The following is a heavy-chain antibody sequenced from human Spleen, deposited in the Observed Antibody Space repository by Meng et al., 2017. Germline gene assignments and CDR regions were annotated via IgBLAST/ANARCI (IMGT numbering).Heavy chain of an antibody. J-gene: IGHJ6*02. V-gene: IGHV3-23*01. CDR1: GFAFSTYG. D-gene: IGHD1-26*01. CDR2: ISTSAGTT. CDR3: ARLVHSGSDYGDYYYGMDV. Sequence: GESLKISCAASGFAFSTYGMSWVRQAPGKGLEWVSSISTSAGTTYYADSVKGRFTISRDNSRNTMDCQMNNLRAEDTAVYYCARLVHSGSDYGDYYYGMDVWGQGTMVTVSS.